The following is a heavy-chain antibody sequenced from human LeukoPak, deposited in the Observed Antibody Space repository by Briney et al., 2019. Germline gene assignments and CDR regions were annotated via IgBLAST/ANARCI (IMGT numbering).Heavy chain of an antibody. Sequence: PSETLSLTCAVSGGSISSGGYSWSWIRQPPGKGLEWIGYIYHSGSTYYNPSLKSRVTISVDRSKNQFSLKLSSVTAADTAVYYCARVVSRSSVVIRRFYGMDVWGQGTTVTVSS. CDR3: ARVVSRSSVVIRRFYGMDV. CDR1: GGSISSGGYS. V-gene: IGHV4-30-2*01. CDR2: IYHSGST. J-gene: IGHJ6*02. D-gene: IGHD3-22*01.